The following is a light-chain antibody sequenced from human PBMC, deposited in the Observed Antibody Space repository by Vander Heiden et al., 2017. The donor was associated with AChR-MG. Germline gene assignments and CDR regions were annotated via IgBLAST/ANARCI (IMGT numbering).Light chain of an antibody. Sequence: SYELTQPPSVSVSPGQTASITCSGDKSGDKYACWYQQKPGRSPVLVIYQESKRPSGIPERFSGSNSGNTATLTISGTQAMDEADYYCQAWDSSTVVFGGGTKLTVL. V-gene: IGLV3-1*01. J-gene: IGLJ2*01. CDR1: KSGDKY. CDR2: QES. CDR3: QAWDSSTVV.